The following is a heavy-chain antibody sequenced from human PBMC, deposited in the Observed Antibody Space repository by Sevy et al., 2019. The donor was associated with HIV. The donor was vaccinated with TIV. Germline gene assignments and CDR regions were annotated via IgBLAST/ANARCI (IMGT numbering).Heavy chain of an antibody. V-gene: IGHV1-69*13. D-gene: IGHD3-22*01. J-gene: IGHJ4*02. CDR1: GGTFSSYA. CDR2: IIPIFGTA. Sequence: ASVKVSCKASGGTFSSYAISWVRQAPGQGLEWMGGIIPIFGTANYAQKFQGRVTITAAESTRTAYMELSSLRSEDTAVYYCASTYYYDSSGHSYFDYWGQGTLVTVSS. CDR3: ASTYYYDSSGHSYFDY.